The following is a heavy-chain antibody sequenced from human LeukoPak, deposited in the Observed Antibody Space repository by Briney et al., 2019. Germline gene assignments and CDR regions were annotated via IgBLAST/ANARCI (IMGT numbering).Heavy chain of an antibody. CDR2: IIASSGST. Sequence: GGSLRLSCAASGFSISNSAMSWVRQAPGKGLEWVSLIIASSGSTFYADSVKGRFTISRDNSKNTLFLQMNSLRAEDTAVYYCAKGAYDYIEMGYFDYWGQGTLVTVCS. CDR1: GFSISNSA. V-gene: IGHV3-23*01. J-gene: IGHJ4*02. CDR3: AKGAYDYIEMGYFDY. D-gene: IGHD5-12*01.